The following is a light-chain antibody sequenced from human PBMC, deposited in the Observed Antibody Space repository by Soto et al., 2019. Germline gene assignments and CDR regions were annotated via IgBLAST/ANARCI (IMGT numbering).Light chain of an antibody. CDR1: QSVRSN. CDR3: QEYNNWRPIT. V-gene: IGKV3-15*01. CDR2: DGS. J-gene: IGKJ4*01. Sequence: EIVMTHSPDTVYVSPGERATLSFLSSQSVRSNLAWYQHKPVQAPRLLIYDGSTRALGIPARFSGSESGTEFTLTITSLQSEDFAIYYCQEYNNWRPITFGGGTKVDIK.